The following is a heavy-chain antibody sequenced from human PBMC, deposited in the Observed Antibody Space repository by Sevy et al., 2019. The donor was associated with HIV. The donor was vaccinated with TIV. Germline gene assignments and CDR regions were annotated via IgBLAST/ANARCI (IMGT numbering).Heavy chain of an antibody. D-gene: IGHD6-13*01. CDR3: ASLTAAGMRRLRYYGMDV. V-gene: IGHV4-34*01. Sequence: SETLSLTCAVYDGSFSGYYWSWIRQPPGKGLEWIGEINHSGSTNYNPSLKSRVTISVDTSKNQFSLKLSSVTAADTAVYYCASLTAAGMRRLRYYGMDVWGQGTTVTVSS. CDR2: INHSGST. J-gene: IGHJ6*02. CDR1: DGSFSGYY.